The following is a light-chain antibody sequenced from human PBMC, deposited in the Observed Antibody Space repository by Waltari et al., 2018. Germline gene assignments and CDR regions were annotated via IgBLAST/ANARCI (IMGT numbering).Light chain of an antibody. CDR3: QQYNNWPLYT. J-gene: IGKJ2*01. V-gene: IGKV3-15*01. Sequence: ETVMTQSPATLSVPPGERATLSCRASQSVSSNLAWYQQKPGQAPRLLIYGASTRATGIPARFSGSGSGTEFTLTISSLQSEDFAVYYCQQYNNWPLYTFGQGTKLEIK. CDR1: QSVSSN. CDR2: GAS.